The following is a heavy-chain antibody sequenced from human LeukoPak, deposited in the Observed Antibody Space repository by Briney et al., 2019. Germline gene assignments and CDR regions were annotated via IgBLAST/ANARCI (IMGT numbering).Heavy chain of an antibody. V-gene: IGHV3-11*04. D-gene: IGHD1-26*01. Sequence: GGSLRLSCAASGFTFSDYYMGWIRQAPGKGLEWVSYISSSGNTIYYADSVKGRFTFSRDNAKNSLYLQMNSLRAEDTAVYYCARLGGSSHWDYWGQGTLVTVSS. CDR2: ISSSGNTI. CDR1: GFTFSDYY. J-gene: IGHJ4*02. CDR3: ARLGGSSHWDY.